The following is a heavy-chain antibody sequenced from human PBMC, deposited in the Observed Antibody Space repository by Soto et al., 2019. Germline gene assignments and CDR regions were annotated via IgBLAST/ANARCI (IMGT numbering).Heavy chain of an antibody. J-gene: IGHJ6*02. CDR1: GGSFSGYY. CDR3: ARTPQIAAAGNYRDYYYYGMDV. V-gene: IGHV4-34*01. CDR2: INHSGST. D-gene: IGHD6-13*01. Sequence: SETLSLTCAVYGGSFSGYYWSWIRQPPGKGLEWIGEINHSGSTNYNPSLKSRVTISVDTSKNQFSLKLSSVTAADTAVYYCARTPQIAAAGNYRDYYYYGMDVWGQGTTVT.